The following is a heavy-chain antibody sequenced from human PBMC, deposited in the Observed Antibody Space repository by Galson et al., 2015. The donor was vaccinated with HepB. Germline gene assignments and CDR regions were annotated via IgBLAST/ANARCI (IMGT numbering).Heavy chain of an antibody. V-gene: IGHV3-13*05. CDR2: IGTAGDP. CDR3: ARGGIAARRPRAYYYYGMDV. J-gene: IGHJ6*02. D-gene: IGHD6-6*01. CDR1: GFTFSSYD. Sequence: SLRLSCAASGFTFSSYDMHWVRQATGKGLEWVPAIGTAGDPYYPGSVKGRFTISRENAKNSLYLQMNSLRAGDTAVYYCARGGIAARRPRAYYYYGMDVWGQGTTVTVSS.